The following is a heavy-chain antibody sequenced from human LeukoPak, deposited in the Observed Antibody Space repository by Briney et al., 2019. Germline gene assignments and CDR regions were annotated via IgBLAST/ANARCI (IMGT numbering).Heavy chain of an antibody. Sequence: SETLSLTCAVYGGSFSGYYWSWIRQPPGKGLEWIGEINHSGSTNYNPSLKSRVTISVDTSKNQFSLKLSSVTAADTAVYYCARVNTIFGVVTSDWGQGTLVTVSS. J-gene: IGHJ4*02. CDR1: GGSFSGYY. D-gene: IGHD3-3*01. CDR3: ARVNTIFGVVTSD. CDR2: INHSGST. V-gene: IGHV4-34*01.